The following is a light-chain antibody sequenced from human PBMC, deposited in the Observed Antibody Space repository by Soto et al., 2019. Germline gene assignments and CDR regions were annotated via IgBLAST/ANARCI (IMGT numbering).Light chain of an antibody. J-gene: IGKJ1*01. CDR3: QQYETFSGT. CDR1: QVIYSW. Sequence: DIQMTQSPSSVSASVGDRVTITCRASQVIYSWIAWYQQKPGEAPKLLIYDASALPRGVPSRFSGSGSGTKFTLTIASLQPDDFATYYCQQYETFSGTFGPGTKVDIK. CDR2: DAS. V-gene: IGKV1-5*01.